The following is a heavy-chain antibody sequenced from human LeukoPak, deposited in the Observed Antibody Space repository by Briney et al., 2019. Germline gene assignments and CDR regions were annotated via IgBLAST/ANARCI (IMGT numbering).Heavy chain of an antibody. D-gene: IGHD6-13*01. J-gene: IGHJ4*02. Sequence: GGSLTLSCAASGFTFSDAYMSWVRQAPGKGLEWVGRIKSKIDGETTDYPAPVKSRFTLSRYDSRNTLSLQMNSLTTDDRGLYYCTTDAGYSSRWYNYWGQGTLVTVSS. V-gene: IGHV3-15*01. CDR2: IKSKIDGETT. CDR3: TTDAGYSSRWYNY. CDR1: GFTFSDAY.